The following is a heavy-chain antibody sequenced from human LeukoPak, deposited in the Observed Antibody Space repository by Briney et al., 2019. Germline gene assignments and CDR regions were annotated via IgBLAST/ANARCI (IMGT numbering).Heavy chain of an antibody. J-gene: IGHJ6*02. CDR2: ISGSGSTI. CDR1: GFTFSTHE. D-gene: IGHD5-12*01. CDR3: ARGSGYDFTRPYYYGMDV. V-gene: IGHV3-48*03. Sequence: GGSLRLSCEASGFTFSTHEMNWVRQAPGKGLEWVSYISGSGSTIHYADSVKGRFTISRDNAKNSLYPQMDSLRAEDTAVYYCARGSGYDFTRPYYYGMDVWGQGTTVTVSS.